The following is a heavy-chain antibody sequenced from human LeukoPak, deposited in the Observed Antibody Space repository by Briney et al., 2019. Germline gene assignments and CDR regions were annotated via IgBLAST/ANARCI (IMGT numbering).Heavy chain of an antibody. CDR3: ATATTPGDFDI. J-gene: IGHJ3*02. V-gene: IGHV1-24*01. Sequence: ASVKVSCKVSGYTLAELSMHWVRQAPGKGLEWMGGFDPEDGETIYAQKFQGRVTMTEDASTDTAYLELSSLRSEDTAVYYCATATTPGDFDIWGQGTMVTVSS. D-gene: IGHD1-14*01. CDR2: FDPEDGET. CDR1: GYTLAELS.